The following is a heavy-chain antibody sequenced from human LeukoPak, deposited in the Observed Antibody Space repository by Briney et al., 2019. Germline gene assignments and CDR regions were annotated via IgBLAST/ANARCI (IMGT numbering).Heavy chain of an antibody. CDR1: GGSFSGYY. V-gene: IGHV4-34*01. D-gene: IGHD3-16*01. CDR2: INHTGST. J-gene: IGHJ4*02. Sequence: PSETLSLTRAVYGGSFSGYYWSWIRQPPGNGLEWLGEINHTGSTNYNPSLKSRVTISLDTSKNQFSLKLTSVTAADTAVYYCARGGGESINLPRDYWGQGTLVTVSS. CDR3: ARGGGESINLPRDY.